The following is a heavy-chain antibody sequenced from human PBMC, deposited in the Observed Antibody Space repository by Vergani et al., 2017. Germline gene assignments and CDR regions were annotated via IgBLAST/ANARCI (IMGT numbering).Heavy chain of an antibody. J-gene: IGHJ4*02. D-gene: IGHD2-2*02. V-gene: IGHV3-15*01. Sequence: EVQVVESGGGLIKPGGSLRLSCVVSGITFKNAWINWVRQAPGKGLEWIGRIRSKNDGGTADYAAPLKGRFTISRDDSKDSAFLLVNNLKTEDTAVYFCYTDYRDYRGQGTLVTVSS. CDR2: IRSKNDGGTA. CDR3: YTDYRDY. CDR1: GITFKNAW.